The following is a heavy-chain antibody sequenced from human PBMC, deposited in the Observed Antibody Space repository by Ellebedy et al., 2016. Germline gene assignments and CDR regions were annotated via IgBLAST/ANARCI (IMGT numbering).Heavy chain of an antibody. J-gene: IGHJ5*02. CDR3: ARDGITMVRGPIMGFDP. CDR2: INPNSGGT. D-gene: IGHD3-10*01. CDR1: GYTFTGYY. Sequence: ASVKVSCXASGYTFTGYYMHWVRQAPGQGLEWMGWINPNSGGTNYAQKFQGRVTMTRDTSISTAYMELSRLRSDDTAVYYCARDGITMVRGPIMGFDPWGQGTLVTVSS. V-gene: IGHV1-2*02.